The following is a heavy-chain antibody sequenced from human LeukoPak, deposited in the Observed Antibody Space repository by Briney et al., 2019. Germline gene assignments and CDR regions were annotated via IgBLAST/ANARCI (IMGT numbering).Heavy chain of an antibody. V-gene: IGHV4-34*01. J-gene: IGHJ4*02. D-gene: IGHD2-8*01. CDR3: ARAYIVLMVYALDY. CDR1: GGSFCGYY. CDR2: INHSGST. Sequence: SETLSLTCAVYGGSFCGYYWSWIRQPPGKGLEWIGEINHSGSTNYNPSLKSRVTISVDTSKNQFSLKLSSVTAADTAVYYCARAYIVLMVYALDYWGQGTLVTVSS.